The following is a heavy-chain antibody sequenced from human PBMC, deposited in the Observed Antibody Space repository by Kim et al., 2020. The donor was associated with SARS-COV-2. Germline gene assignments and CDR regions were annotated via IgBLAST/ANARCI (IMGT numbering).Heavy chain of an antibody. CDR2: IWYNGRNK. D-gene: IGHD1-20*01. V-gene: IGHV3-33*06. J-gene: IGHJ5*02. CDR3: VKARGAGITITDAGPCEA. CDR1: GFTFGNYG. Sequence: GGSLRLSCAASGFTFGNYGMHWVRQAPGKGLEWVAVIWYNGRNKYYGDSVEGRFTISRDNSRNTVYLQMSSLRGEDTAVYYCVKARGAGITITDAGPCEAWGEGTLVPVSS.